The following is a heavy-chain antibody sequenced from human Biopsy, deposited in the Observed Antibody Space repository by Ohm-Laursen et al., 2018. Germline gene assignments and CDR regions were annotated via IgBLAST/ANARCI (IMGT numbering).Heavy chain of an antibody. CDR2: ISHTGYT. V-gene: IGHV4-4*08. CDR1: GDSFSGYY. D-gene: IGHD4-23*01. J-gene: IGHJ1*01. CDR3: ARGSNEYGGLYLPH. Sequence: SDTLSLTCAVYGDSFSGYYWTWIRQPPGKGLEWIGHISHTGYTSYKSSLKGRVTISLDTSSKHFSLRLTSLDAADTAVYYCARGSNEYGGLYLPHRGQGTLVTVSS.